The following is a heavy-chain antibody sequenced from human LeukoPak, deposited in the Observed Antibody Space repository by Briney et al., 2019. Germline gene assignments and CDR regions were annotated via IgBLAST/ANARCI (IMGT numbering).Heavy chain of an antibody. J-gene: IGHJ6*03. CDR3: ARTIAARRVGYYYYMDV. D-gene: IGHD6-6*01. Sequence: SETLSLTCTVSGGSISSYYWSWIRQPAGKGLEWIGRIYTSGSTNYNPSRKSRVTISVDTSKNQFSLKLSSVTAADTAVYYCARTIAARRVGYYYYMDVWGKGTTVTVSS. CDR2: IYTSGST. V-gene: IGHV4-4*07. CDR1: GGSISSYY.